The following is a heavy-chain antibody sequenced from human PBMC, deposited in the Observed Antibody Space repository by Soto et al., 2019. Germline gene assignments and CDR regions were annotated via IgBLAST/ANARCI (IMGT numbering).Heavy chain of an antibody. D-gene: IGHD5-18*01. CDR2: INPSGGST. Sequence: GASVKVSCKASGGTLSSYAISWVRQAPGQGLEWMGIINPSGGSTSYAQKFQGRVTMTRDTSTSTVYMELSSLRSEDTAVYYCARDGLGYSYHDYWGQGTLVTVSS. CDR1: GGTLSSYA. CDR3: ARDGLGYSYHDY. J-gene: IGHJ4*02. V-gene: IGHV1-46*01.